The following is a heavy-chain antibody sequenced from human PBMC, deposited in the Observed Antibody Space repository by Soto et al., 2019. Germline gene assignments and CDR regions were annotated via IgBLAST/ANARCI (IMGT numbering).Heavy chain of an antibody. V-gene: IGHV1-69*12. CDR1: GGTFSSYT. CDR2: IIPIFGTA. CDR3: ARGNHRWLQVWYFNL. Sequence: QVQLVQSGAEVKKPGSSVTVSCKASGGTFSSYTISWVRQAPGQGLEWMGGIIPIFGTANYAQKFQGRVTIAGYESTITAYMELSSLRSADTAVYYCARGNHRWLQVWYFNLWGRGTLVTVSS. D-gene: IGHD5-12*01. J-gene: IGHJ2*01.